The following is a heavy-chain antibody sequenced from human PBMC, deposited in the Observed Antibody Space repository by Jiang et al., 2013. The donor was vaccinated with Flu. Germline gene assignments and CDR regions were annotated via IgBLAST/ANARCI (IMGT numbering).Heavy chain of an antibody. V-gene: IGHV4-59*01. CDR1: GVSISSYY. CDR2: IYYSGST. J-gene: IGHJ4*02. CDR3: ARDKTSPGDSYFDY. D-gene: IGHD3-10*01. Sequence: GLVKPSETLSLTCTVSGVSISSYYWNWIRQPPGKGLEWIGYIYYSGSTNYNPSLKSRVTISVDTSTSKNQFSLKLSSVTAAGTAVYYCARDKTSPGDSYFDYWGQGTLVTVSS.